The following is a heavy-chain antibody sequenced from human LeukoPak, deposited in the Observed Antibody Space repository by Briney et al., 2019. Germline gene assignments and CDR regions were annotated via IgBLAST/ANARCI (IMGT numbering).Heavy chain of an antibody. Sequence: SETLSLTCTVSGDSIGSKSYYWGWIRQPPGKGLEWIGSIYHSGRTYYSPSLKGRVTISVDTSMNQMSPKLTSVTAADTAIYYCARHTFHGQAVIVVVPTPDWYFDVWGRGTLVAASS. CDR3: ARHTFHGQAVIVVVPTPDWYFDV. V-gene: IGHV4-39*01. D-gene: IGHD3-22*01. J-gene: IGHJ2*01. CDR1: GDSIGSKSYY. CDR2: IYHSGRT.